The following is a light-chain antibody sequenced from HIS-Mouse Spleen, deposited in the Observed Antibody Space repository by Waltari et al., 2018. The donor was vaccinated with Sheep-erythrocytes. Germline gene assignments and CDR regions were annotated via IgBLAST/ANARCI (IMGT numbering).Light chain of an antibody. CDR1: ALPKQS. J-gene: IGLJ1*01. V-gene: IGLV3-10*01. Sequence: SYDLTQPPSVSVSPGQTARITCSGDALPKQSAYWYQQKSGQAPVLVIYEDSKRPSGIPERFSGSSSGTMATLTISGAQVEDEADYYCYSTDSSGNHRVFGTGTKVTVL. CDR3: YSTDSSGNHRV. CDR2: EDS.